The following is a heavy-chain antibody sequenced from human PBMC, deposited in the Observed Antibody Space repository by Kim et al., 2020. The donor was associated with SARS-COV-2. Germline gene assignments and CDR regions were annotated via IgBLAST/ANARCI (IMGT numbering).Heavy chain of an antibody. D-gene: IGHD6-19*01. J-gene: IGHJ4*02. V-gene: IGHV3-23*01. Sequence: DSVKGRFTISRDNSKTTLYLQMNSLRAEDTAVYYCAKIAVAGTKTGYFDYWGQGTLVTVSS. CDR3: AKIAVAGTKTGYFDY.